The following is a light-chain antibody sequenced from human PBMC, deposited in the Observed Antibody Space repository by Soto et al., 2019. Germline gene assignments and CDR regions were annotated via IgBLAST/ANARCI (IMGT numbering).Light chain of an antibody. Sequence: ESVLTQSPGTLSLSPGERATLSCRASQSVSSSYLAWYQQKPGQAPRLLIYGTSNRATGIPDRFSGSGSGTDFTLTISRLEPEDFAVYYCQQRSNFITFGQGTRLEIK. CDR2: GTS. J-gene: IGKJ5*01. V-gene: IGKV3D-20*02. CDR3: QQRSNFIT. CDR1: QSVSSSY.